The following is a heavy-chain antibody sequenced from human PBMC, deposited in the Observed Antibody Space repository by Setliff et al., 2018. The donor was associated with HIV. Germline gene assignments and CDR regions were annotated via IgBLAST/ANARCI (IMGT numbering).Heavy chain of an antibody. Sequence: ASVKVSCKASGYTFTSYDINWVRQATGQGLEWMGWMNPNSGNTGYAQKFQGRVTMTRNTSLSTAYMELSSLRSEDTAVYYCARGAWYTSGWYSSRYMDVWGKGTTVTVSS. J-gene: IGHJ6*03. CDR3: ARGAWYTSGWYSSRYMDV. D-gene: IGHD6-19*01. CDR1: GYTFTSYD. V-gene: IGHV1-8*02. CDR2: MNPNSGNT.